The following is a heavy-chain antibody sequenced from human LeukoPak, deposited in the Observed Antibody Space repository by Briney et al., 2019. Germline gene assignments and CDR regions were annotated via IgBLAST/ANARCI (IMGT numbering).Heavy chain of an antibody. D-gene: IGHD1-26*01. Sequence: GESLKISCKGSGYTLTSYWIAWVRQMPGKGLEWMGIIYPGDSDARYSPSFQGQVTISADKSISTAYLQWSSLKASDTAMYYCARRSGSYFPDYWGQGTLVTVSS. CDR2: IYPGDSDA. CDR1: GYTLTSYW. J-gene: IGHJ4*02. CDR3: ARRSGSYFPDY. V-gene: IGHV5-51*01.